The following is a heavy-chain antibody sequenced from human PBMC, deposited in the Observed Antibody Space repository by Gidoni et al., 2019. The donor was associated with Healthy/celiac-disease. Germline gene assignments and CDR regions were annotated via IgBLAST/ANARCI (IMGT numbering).Heavy chain of an antibody. CDR2: INHSGST. V-gene: IGHV4-34*01. D-gene: IGHD6-6*01. CDR3: ARLSWGSWGSSSVYFDY. J-gene: IGHJ4*02. Sequence: QVQLQQWGAGLLKPSETLSLTCAVYGGSFSGYYWSWIRQPPGKGLEWIGEINHSGSTNYNPSLKSRVTISVDTSKNQFSLKLSSVTAADTAVYYCARLSWGSWGSSSVYFDYWGQGTLVTVSS. CDR1: GGSFSGYY.